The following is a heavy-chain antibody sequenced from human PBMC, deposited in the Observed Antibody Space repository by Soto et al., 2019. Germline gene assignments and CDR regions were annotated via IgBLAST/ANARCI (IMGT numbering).Heavy chain of an antibody. D-gene: IGHD3-3*01. Sequence: GASVKVSCKASGGTFSSYAISWVRQAPGQGLEWMGGIIPIFGTANYAQKFQGRVTITADESTSTAYMELSSLRSEDTAVYYCARGKEGITIFGVVPSGYYYGMDVWGQGTTVTVSS. J-gene: IGHJ6*02. CDR1: GGTFSSYA. CDR2: IIPIFGTA. V-gene: IGHV1-69*13. CDR3: ARGKEGITIFGVVPSGYYYGMDV.